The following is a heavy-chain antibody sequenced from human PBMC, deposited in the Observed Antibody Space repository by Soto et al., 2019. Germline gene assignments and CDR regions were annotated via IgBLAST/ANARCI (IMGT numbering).Heavy chain of an antibody. Sequence: PGGSLRLSCAASGFTFSSYWMSWVRQAPGEGLEWVANIKQDGSEKYYVDSVKGRFTISRDNAKNSLYLQMNSLRAEDTAVYYCARDSPKGGYDSVDYWGQGTLVTVSS. J-gene: IGHJ4*02. CDR2: IKQDGSEK. CDR3: ARDSPKGGYDSVDY. V-gene: IGHV3-7*01. CDR1: GFTFSSYW. D-gene: IGHD5-12*01.